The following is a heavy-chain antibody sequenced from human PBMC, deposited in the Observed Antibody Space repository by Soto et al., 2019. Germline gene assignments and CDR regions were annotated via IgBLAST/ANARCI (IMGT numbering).Heavy chain of an antibody. CDR3: ARAIIPLTTDWYFEL. Sequence: QVQLQESGPGLVKPSQTLSLTCTVSGGSISGGVYYWSWIRQPPGKGLEWIGYIFDSGSTYYNPSLKSRVTITVDTSKNQVSLRRSSVTAPDTAVYYCARAIIPLTTDWYFELGGSGTLVTVSS. J-gene: IGHJ2*01. CDR2: IFDSGST. D-gene: IGHD4-17*01. V-gene: IGHV4-30-4*01. CDR1: GGSISGGVYY.